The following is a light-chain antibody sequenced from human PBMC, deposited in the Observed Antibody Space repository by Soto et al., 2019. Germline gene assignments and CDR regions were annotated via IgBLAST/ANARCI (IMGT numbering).Light chain of an antibody. Sequence: EMVLTQSPGTLSLSPGERATLSCRASQSVSSSYLAWYQQKPGQAPRLLIYRASSRATGIPDRFSGSGSGTDFTLTISSLQSEDFATYYYQQYYSYPLTFGPGTKVHIK. V-gene: IGKV3-20*01. J-gene: IGKJ3*01. CDR3: QQYYSYPLT. CDR2: RAS. CDR1: QSVSSSY.